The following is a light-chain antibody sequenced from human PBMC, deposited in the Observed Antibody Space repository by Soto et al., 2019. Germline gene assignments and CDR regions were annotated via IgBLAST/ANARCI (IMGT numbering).Light chain of an antibody. CDR2: AAP. CDR3: QQSYSTSPST. CDR1: QSISSY. J-gene: IGKJ1*01. Sequence: DIQMTQSPSSLSASVGDRVTITCRASQSISSYLNWYQQKPGKAPKLLIYAAPSLQSGVPSRFSGSGSGTDFTLTISSLQPEDFAAYYCQQSYSTSPSTFGQGTKVEIK. V-gene: IGKV1-39*01.